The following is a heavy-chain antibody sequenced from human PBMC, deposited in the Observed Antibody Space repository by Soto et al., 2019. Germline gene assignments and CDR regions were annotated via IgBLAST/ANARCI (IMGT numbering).Heavy chain of an antibody. Sequence: GGSLRLSCAASGFTFSSYSMNWVRQAPGKGLEWVSSISSSSSYIYYADSVKGRFTISRDNTKNSLYLQVNSLRVEDTAVYYCARGDYYDTSGPFSDAFDIWGQGTVVTVS. D-gene: IGHD3-22*01. CDR2: ISSSSSYI. CDR1: GFTFSSYS. CDR3: ARGDYYDTSGPFSDAFDI. V-gene: IGHV3-21*06. J-gene: IGHJ3*02.